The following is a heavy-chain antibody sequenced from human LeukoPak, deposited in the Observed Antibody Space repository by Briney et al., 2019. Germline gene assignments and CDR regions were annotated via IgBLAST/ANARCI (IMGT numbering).Heavy chain of an antibody. D-gene: IGHD2-2*01. CDR1: GFTFSNYA. CDR2: ISGSGSST. V-gene: IGHV3-23*01. Sequence: GGSLRLSCAASGFTFSNYAMSWVRQAPGKGLEWVSSISGSGSSTYYADSVKGRFTISRDNSKHSLYLQMNSLRAEDTAVYYCAKYCVSTSCSNRGAYYGMDVWGQGTTVTVSS. CDR3: AKYCVSTSCSNRGAYYGMDV. J-gene: IGHJ6*02.